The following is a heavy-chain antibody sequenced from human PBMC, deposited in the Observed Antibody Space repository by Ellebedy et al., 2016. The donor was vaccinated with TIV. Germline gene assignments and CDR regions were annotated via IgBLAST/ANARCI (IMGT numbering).Heavy chain of an antibody. CDR3: ARGGRVFCTNGVCYTQYFQH. CDR2: INPNSGGT. V-gene: IGHV1-2*02. J-gene: IGHJ1*01. CDR1: GYTFTGYY. Sequence: ASVKVSXXASGYTFTGYYMHWVRQAPGQGLEWMGWINPNSGGTNYAQKFQGRVTMTRDTSISTAYMELSRLRSDDTAVYYCARGGRVFCTNGVCYTQYFQHWGQGTLVTVSS. D-gene: IGHD2-8*01.